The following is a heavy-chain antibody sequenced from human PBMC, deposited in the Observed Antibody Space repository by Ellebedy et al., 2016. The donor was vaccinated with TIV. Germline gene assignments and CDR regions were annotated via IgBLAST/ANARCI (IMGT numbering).Heavy chain of an antibody. D-gene: IGHD4-23*01. V-gene: IGHV3-7*04. CDR2: IKQDGSEM. J-gene: IGHJ4*02. Sequence: PGGSLRLSCEASGFTFSKYWMTWVRQAPGKGLEWVANIKQDGSEMHYVDSVEGRFTISRDNTKNSVFLQMNSLRVEDTVVYYCAREVVMVFSHFDSWGQGTLVTVSS. CDR3: AREVVMVFSHFDS. CDR1: GFTFSKYW.